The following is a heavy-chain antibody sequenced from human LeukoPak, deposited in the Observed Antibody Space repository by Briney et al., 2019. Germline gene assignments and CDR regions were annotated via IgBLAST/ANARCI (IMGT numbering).Heavy chain of an antibody. V-gene: IGHV3-74*01. J-gene: IGHJ3*02. CDR2: INSGGDIT. CDR1: GFTFRLYG. Sequence: GGSLRLSCAASGFTFRLYGMHWLRHVPGKGLVWVSRINSGGDITRCAGCVKGRFTLPRDNAKSTVYLEMNTLSGEDTAVYYCASHPGESSNHACDIWGQGTMVTVSS. D-gene: IGHD2-2*01. CDR3: ASHPGESSNHACDI.